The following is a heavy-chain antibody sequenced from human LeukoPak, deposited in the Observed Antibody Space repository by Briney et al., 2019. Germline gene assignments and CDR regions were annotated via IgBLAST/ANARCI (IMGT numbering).Heavy chain of an antibody. Sequence: SQTLSLTCAVYGGAFSGYYWSWIRQPPGKGLEWIGGINHRGSTNYTPRLKSRVTISVDTSKNQFSLKLSSVTAAGTAVYYCARQAKFGYCSGGSCYSRSYYYYMDVWGKGTTVTISS. CDR1: GGAFSGYY. J-gene: IGHJ6*03. CDR3: ARQAKFGYCSGGSCYSRSYYYYMDV. V-gene: IGHV4-34*01. CDR2: INHRGST. D-gene: IGHD2-15*01.